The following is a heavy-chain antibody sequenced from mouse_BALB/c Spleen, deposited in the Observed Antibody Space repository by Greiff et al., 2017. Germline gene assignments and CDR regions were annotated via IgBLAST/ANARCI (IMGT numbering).Heavy chain of an antibody. J-gene: IGHJ4*01. Sequence: QVQLQQSGAELVKPGASVKLSCKTSGYTFTSYWIQWVKQRPGQGLGWIGEIFPGTGTTYYNEKFKGKATLTIDTSSSTAYMQLSSLTSEDSAVYCCERRRDYAMDYWGQGTSVTVSS. V-gene: IGHV1S132*01. CDR2: IFPGTGTT. CDR3: ERRRDYAMDY. CDR1: GYTFTSYW.